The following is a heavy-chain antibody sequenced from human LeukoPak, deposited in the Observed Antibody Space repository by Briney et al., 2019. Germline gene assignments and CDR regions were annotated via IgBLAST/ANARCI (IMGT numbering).Heavy chain of an antibody. CDR1: GFTFSSAW. J-gene: IGHJ5*01. CDR2: VKSKSDGGTT. D-gene: IGHD6-19*01. V-gene: IGHV3-15*01. CDR3: TTDLSTVAGTFDF. Sequence: GGSLRLSCAASGFTFSSAWMNWVRQAPGKGPEWVGRVKSKSDGGTTDYAAPVKGRFTISRDDSENTLYLQLNSLKAEVTAVYYCTTDLSTVAGTFDFWGQGTLVTVSS.